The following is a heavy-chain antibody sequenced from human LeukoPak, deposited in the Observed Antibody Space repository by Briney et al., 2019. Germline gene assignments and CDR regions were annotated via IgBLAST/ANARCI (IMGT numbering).Heavy chain of an antibody. D-gene: IGHD2-21*02. Sequence: GASVKVSCKASGYMFTGYYMHWVRQAPGQGLEWMGWINPNSGGTNYAQKFQGMVTMTRDTSISTAYMELSSLRSDDTAVYYCARGYCSGDCFTLFDYWGQGTLVTVSS. CDR1: GYMFTGYY. V-gene: IGHV1-2*02. J-gene: IGHJ4*02. CDR3: ARGYCSGDCFTLFDY. CDR2: INPNSGGT.